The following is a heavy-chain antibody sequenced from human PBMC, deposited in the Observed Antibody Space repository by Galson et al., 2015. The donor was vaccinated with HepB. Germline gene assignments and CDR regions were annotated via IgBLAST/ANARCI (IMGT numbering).Heavy chain of an antibody. CDR2: IFPGDSKT. Sequence: QSGAEVKKPGESLRISCEGSGYTFTNYWIGWVRRVPGKGLEWMGIIFPGDSKTIYSPSFQGQVLISVDKSISTAYLHWGSLMASDTAIYYRARLSSRVAGPTRVYDFWGHGTQVTVSS. D-gene: IGHD2-15*01. J-gene: IGHJ4*01. CDR1: GYTFTNYW. V-gene: IGHV5-51*01. CDR3: ARLSSRVAGPTRVYDF.